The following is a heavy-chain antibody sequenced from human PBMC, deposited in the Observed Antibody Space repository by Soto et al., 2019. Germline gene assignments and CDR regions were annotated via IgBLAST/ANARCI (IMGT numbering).Heavy chain of an antibody. J-gene: IGHJ6*02. CDR1: GGSISSGDYY. CDR2: IYYSGST. V-gene: IGHV4-30-4*01. Sequence: PSETLSLTCTVSGGSISSGDYYWSWIRQPPGKGLEWIGYIYYSGSTYYNPSLKSRVTISVDTSKNQFSLKLSSVTAADTAVYYCARDILLAAAGQYYYYYYGMDVWGQGTTVTVSS. CDR3: ARDILLAAAGQYYYYYYGMDV. D-gene: IGHD6-13*01.